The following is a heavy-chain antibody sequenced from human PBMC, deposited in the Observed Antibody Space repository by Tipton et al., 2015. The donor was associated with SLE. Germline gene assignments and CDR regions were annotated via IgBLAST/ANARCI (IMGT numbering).Heavy chain of an antibody. CDR1: GGSIRLYY. V-gene: IGHV4-59*12. J-gene: IGHJ3*02. CDR2: IDYSGST. Sequence: TLSLTCTVSGGSIRLYYWSWIRQPPGEGLEWIGYIDYSGSTNYNPSLKSRVTISVDTSKNQFSLKLSSVTAADTAVYYCVLGQVAFDIWGQGTMVTVSS. CDR3: VLGQVAFDI.